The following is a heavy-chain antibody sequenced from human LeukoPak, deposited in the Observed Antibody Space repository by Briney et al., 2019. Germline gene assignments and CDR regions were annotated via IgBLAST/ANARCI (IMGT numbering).Heavy chain of an antibody. CDR1: GFTFSSYW. CDR2: IKQDGSEK. V-gene: IGHV3-7*01. D-gene: IGHD3-10*01. J-gene: IGHJ5*02. CDR3: ARTLLWFGELLSNWFDP. Sequence: GGSLGLSCAASGFTFSSYWMSWVRQAPGKGLEWVANIKQDGSEKYYVDSVKGRFTISRDNAKNSLYLQMNSLRAEDTAVYYCARTLLWFGELLSNWFDPWGQGTLVTVSS.